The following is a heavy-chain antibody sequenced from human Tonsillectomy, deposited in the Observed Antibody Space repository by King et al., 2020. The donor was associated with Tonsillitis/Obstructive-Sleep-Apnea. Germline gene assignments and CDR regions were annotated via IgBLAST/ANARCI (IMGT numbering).Heavy chain of an antibody. D-gene: IGHD3-22*01. CDR1: GGSISSGGYY. V-gene: IGHV4-31*03. CDR2: IYNSGST. CDR3: ARGVHDRSGYYVPVEY. J-gene: IGHJ4*02. Sequence: QVPLQESGPGLVKPSQTLSLTCTVSGGSISSGGYYWSWIRQHPGKGLEWIGYIYNSGSTYYNPSLKSRVTISVDTSKNQFSLKLSSVTAADTAVYYCARGVHDRSGYYVPVEYWGQGTLVTVSS.